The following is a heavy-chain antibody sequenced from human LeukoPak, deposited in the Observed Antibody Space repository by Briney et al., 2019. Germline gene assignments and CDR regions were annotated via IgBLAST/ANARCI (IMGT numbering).Heavy chain of an antibody. CDR2: ISGSGRTI. J-gene: IGHJ4*02. Sequence: GGSLRLSCAASGFTFSTYEMNWVRQAPGKGLEWVSYISGSGRTIYYADSVKGRFTISRDNAKNSLYLQMNILRTEDTAVYYCARDGGLDYWGQGALVTVSS. V-gene: IGHV3-48*03. CDR1: GFTFSTYE. CDR3: ARDGGLDY. D-gene: IGHD3-16*01.